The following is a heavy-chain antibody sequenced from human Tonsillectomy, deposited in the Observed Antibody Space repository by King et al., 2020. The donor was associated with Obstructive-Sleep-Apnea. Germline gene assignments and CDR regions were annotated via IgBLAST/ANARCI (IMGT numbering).Heavy chain of an antibody. V-gene: IGHV3-15*01. CDR2: IKRKTDGGTT. J-gene: IGHJ4*02. Sequence: VQLVESGGGLVKPGGSLRVSCVASGFTFSNAWMSWVRQAPGKGLEWVGHIKRKTDGGTTDCAAPVKGRFTISRDDSKNTLYLQMNSLKTEDTAVYYCTTVRLLWFGESISFDYWGQGTLVTVSS. D-gene: IGHD3-10*01. CDR1: GFTFSNAW. CDR3: TTVRLLWFGESISFDY.